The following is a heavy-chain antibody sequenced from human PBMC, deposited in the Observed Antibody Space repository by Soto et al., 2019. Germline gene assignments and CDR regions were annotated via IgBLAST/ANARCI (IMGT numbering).Heavy chain of an antibody. CDR3: AKVTRWIQLWNFDY. D-gene: IGHD5-18*01. J-gene: IGHJ4*02. CDR2: ISGSGGST. Sequence: VGSLRLSCAASGFTFSSYAMSWVRQAPGKGLEWVSAISGSGGSTYYADSVKGRFTISRDNSKNTLYLQMNSLRAEDTAVYYCAKVTRWIQLWNFDYWGQGTLVTVSS. CDR1: GFTFSSYA. V-gene: IGHV3-23*01.